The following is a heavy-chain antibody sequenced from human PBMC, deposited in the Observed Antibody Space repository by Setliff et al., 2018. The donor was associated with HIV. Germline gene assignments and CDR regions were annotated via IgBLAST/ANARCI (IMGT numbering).Heavy chain of an antibody. Sequence: SETLSLTCTASGGSITSNYWSWVRQPPGKGLEWIGYIYYRGSTNYNPSLKSRVTISLDTSKNQFSLKMTSVTAADTAVYYCARGEVAVLKPDYYYMDVWGKGTTVTVSS. V-gene: IGHV4-59*01. CDR3: ARGEVAVLKPDYYYMDV. CDR1: GGSITSNY. J-gene: IGHJ6*03. D-gene: IGHD6-19*01. CDR2: IYYRGST.